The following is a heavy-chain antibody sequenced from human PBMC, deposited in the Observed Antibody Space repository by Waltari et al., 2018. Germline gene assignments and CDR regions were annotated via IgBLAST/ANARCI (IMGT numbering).Heavy chain of an antibody. CDR1: GGSISSHY. D-gene: IGHD3-10*01. V-gene: IGHV4-59*11. CDR3: ARESRGGYLRIDY. Sequence: QVHLQESGPGLVKPSETLSLTCTVSGGSISSHYWSWIRQPPGKGLEWIGYIYYSGSTNYNPSLKSRVTISVDPSKNQFSLKLSSVTAADTAVYYCARESRGGYLRIDYWGQGTLVTVSS. CDR2: IYYSGST. J-gene: IGHJ4*02.